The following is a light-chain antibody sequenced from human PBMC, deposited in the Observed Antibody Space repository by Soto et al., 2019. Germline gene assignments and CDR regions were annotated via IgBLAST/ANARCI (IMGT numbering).Light chain of an antibody. J-gene: IGKJ4*01. Sequence: EIVLTQSPAPLSLSPGERATLSCRASQGVSSYLAWYQQKPGQAPRLLIYDASNRATGIPARFIGSGSATDFTLTISSLEPEDFAVYYCQQRSDWPLTFGGGTKVDIK. CDR3: QQRSDWPLT. CDR2: DAS. V-gene: IGKV3-11*01. CDR1: QGVSSY.